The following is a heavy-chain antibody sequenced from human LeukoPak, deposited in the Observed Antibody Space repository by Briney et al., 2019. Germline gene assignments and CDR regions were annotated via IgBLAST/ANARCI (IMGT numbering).Heavy chain of an antibody. D-gene: IGHD6-13*01. Sequence: ASVKVSCKASGYTFTGYYMHWVRQAPGQGLEWMGRIIPILGIANYAQKFQGRVTITADKSTSTAYMELSSLRSEDTAVYYCAREVGQQLVPRLWGQGTLVTVSS. CDR2: IIPILGIA. CDR1: GYTFTGYY. CDR3: AREVGQQLVPRL. V-gene: IGHV1-69*04. J-gene: IGHJ4*02.